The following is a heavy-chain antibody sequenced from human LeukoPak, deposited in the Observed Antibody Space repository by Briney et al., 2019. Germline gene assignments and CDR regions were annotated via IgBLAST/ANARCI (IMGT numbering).Heavy chain of an antibody. J-gene: IGHJ3*02. CDR3: ARDWAGSSSDAFDI. CDR2: ISSSSSYI. V-gene: IGHV3-21*01. Sequence: PGGSLRLSCAASGFTFSSYSMNWVRQAPGKWLEWVSSISSSSSYIYYADSVKGRFTISRDNAKNSLYLQMNSLRAEDTAVYYCARDWAGSSSDAFDIWGQGTMVTVSS. CDR1: GFTFSSYS. D-gene: IGHD1-26*01.